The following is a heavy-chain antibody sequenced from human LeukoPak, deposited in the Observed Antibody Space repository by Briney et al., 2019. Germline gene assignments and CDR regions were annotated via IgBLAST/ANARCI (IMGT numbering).Heavy chain of an antibody. D-gene: IGHD2-15*01. CDR3: AKDLNYCSGGSCY. Sequence: GGSLRLSCAASGFTFSSYAMHWVRQAPGKGLEYVSAISSNGGSTYYANSVKGRFTISRDNSKNTLYLQMGSLRAEDMAVYYCAKDLNYCSGGSCYWGQGTVVTVSS. CDR2: ISSNGGST. J-gene: IGHJ4*02. CDR1: GFTFSSYA. V-gene: IGHV3-64*01.